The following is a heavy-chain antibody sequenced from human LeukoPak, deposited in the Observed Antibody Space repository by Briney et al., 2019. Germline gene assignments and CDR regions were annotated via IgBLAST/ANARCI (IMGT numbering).Heavy chain of an antibody. CDR1: GFTFSNAW. D-gene: IGHD3-3*01. CDR2: IKSKTDGGTT. CDR3: ITGEIYYDFWSGYPHSY. Sequence: GGSLRLSCAASGFTFSNAWMSWVRQAPGKGLEWVGRIKSKTDGGTTDYAAPVKGRFTISRDDSNNTLYLQMNNLKTEDTAVYYCITGEIYYDFWSGYPHSYWGQGTLVTVSS. V-gene: IGHV3-15*01. J-gene: IGHJ4*02.